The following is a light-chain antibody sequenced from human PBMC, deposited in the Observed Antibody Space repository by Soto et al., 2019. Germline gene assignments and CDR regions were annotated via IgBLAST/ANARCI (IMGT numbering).Light chain of an antibody. CDR1: QSISSY. CDR2: AAS. J-gene: IGKJ1*01. CDR3: QQYYSYPWT. V-gene: IGKV1-39*01. Sequence: DIQMTQSPSSLSASVGYRFTITCRASQSISSYLNWYQQKPGKAPNLLIFAASSLHSGVPSRFSGSGSGTDFTLTISCLQSEDFATYYCQQYYSYPWTFGQGTTGDIK.